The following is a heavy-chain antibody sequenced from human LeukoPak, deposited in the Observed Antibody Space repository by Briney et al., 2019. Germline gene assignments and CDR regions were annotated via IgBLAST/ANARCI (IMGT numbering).Heavy chain of an antibody. J-gene: IGHJ1*01. Sequence: GGSLRLSCAASGFAFSLYNMNWVRQAPGKGLEWVSCIDGSNYIYYADSVKGRFTVSRDNAKNLLYLQLNRLRTEDTAVYYCARDEGLPAEFFQHWGQGTLVTVSS. V-gene: IGHV3-21*01. CDR2: IDGSNYI. D-gene: IGHD3/OR15-3a*01. CDR1: GFAFSLYN. CDR3: ARDEGLPAEFFQH.